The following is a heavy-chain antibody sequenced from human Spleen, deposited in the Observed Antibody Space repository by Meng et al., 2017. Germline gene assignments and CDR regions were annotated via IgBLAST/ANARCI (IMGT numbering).Heavy chain of an antibody. J-gene: IGHJ4*01. CDR2: IYDSGST. Sequence: SETLSLTCTVSGDPVSSGTYYWSWIRQPPGKGLESIGYIYDSGSTNYNPSLKSRVTISVDTSKNQFSLKLRSVTAADTAVYYCASLSGTYFPFDYWGHGTLVTVSS. D-gene: IGHD3-10*01. CDR3: ASLSGTYFPFDY. CDR1: GDPVSSGTYY. V-gene: IGHV4-61*01.